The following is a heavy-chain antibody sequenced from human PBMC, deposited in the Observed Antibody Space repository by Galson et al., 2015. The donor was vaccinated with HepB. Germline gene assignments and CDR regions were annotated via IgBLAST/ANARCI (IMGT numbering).Heavy chain of an antibody. CDR2: ISVSGEST. Sequence: SLRLSCAASGFTISNYAMSWVRQAPGKGLEWVSGISVSGESTYYADSVKGRFTISGDNSMNTLFLQMNSLRAKDTAVYYCAKWGGSGTYYPVFYYYYGMDVWGQGTTVTVSS. D-gene: IGHD3-10*01. CDR1: GFTISNYA. J-gene: IGHJ6*02. V-gene: IGHV3-23*01. CDR3: AKWGGSGTYYPVFYYYYGMDV.